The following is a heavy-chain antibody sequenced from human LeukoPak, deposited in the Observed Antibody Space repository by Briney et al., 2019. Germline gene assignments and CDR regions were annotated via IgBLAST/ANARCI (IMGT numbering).Heavy chain of an antibody. CDR1: GFAFSSYG. V-gene: IGHV3-23*01. J-gene: IGHJ4*02. D-gene: IGHD2-2*01. CDR3: AKQDPGRIVVVPAAIDLDY. CDR2: ISGSGGST. Sequence: GGSLRLSCTASGFAFSSYGMSWVRQAPGKGLEWVSAISGSGGSTYYADSVKGRFTISRDNSKNTLYLQMNSLRAEDTAVYYCAKQDPGRIVVVPAAIDLDYWGQGTLVTVSS.